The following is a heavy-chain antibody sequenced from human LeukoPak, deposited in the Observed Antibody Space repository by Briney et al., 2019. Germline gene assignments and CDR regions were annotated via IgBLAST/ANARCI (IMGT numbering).Heavy chain of an antibody. D-gene: IGHD2-21*01. CDR1: GFTFEDYP. CDR3: AKDRVLAYQDTADSFDI. CDR2: ISGDGSDT. V-gene: IGHV3-43*02. Sequence: GSLRLSCAGSGFTFEDYPMHWVRQAPGKGLDFVLIISGDGSDTYYGDFVKGRFTISRDNINNSLYLQMNNLRTEDTALYYCAKDRVLAYQDTADSFDICGQGTVVTVSS. J-gene: IGHJ3*02.